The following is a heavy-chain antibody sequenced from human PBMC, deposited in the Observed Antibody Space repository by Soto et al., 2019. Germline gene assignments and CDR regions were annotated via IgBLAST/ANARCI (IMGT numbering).Heavy chain of an antibody. Sequence: PSETLSLTCTVSGGSISSGDYYWSWIRQPPGKGLEWIGYIYYSGSTYYNPSLKSRVTISVDTSKNQFSLKLSSVTAADTAVYYCAASVWFGELLTFDYWGQGTLVTVSS. J-gene: IGHJ4*02. CDR1: GGSISSGDYY. CDR3: AASVWFGELLTFDY. CDR2: IYYSGST. D-gene: IGHD3-10*01. V-gene: IGHV4-30-4*01.